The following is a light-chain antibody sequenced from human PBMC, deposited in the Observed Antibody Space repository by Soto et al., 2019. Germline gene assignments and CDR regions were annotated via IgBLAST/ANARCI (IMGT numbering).Light chain of an antibody. CDR3: CSYAGSSTKYV. Sequence: QSALTQPASVSGSPGQSITISCTGTSSDVGSYNLVSWYQQHPGKAPKLMIYEGSKRPSGVSNRFSGSKSGNTASLTISGLQAVYEADYYCCSYAGSSTKYVFGTGAKDTGL. J-gene: IGLJ1*01. V-gene: IGLV2-23*01. CDR1: SSDVGSYNL. CDR2: EGS.